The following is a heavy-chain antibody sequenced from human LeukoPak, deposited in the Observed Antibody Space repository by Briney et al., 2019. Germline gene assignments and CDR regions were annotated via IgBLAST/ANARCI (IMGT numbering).Heavy chain of an antibody. CDR1: GYSISSGYY. D-gene: IGHD1-26*01. Sequence: SETLSLTCTVSGYSISSGYYWGWIRQPPGKGLEWIGTIYHGGRTDYNPSLKSRGTISEDTSKNQFSLKLSSVTAADTAVYYCARAFWESFFDYWGQGTLVTVSS. CDR3: ARAFWESFFDY. V-gene: IGHV4-38-2*02. CDR2: IYHGGRT. J-gene: IGHJ4*02.